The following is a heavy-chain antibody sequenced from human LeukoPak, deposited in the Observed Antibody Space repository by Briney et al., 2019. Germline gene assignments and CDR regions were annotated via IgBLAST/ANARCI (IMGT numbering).Heavy chain of an antibody. CDR2: IYGSETT. V-gene: IGHV4-59*11. CDR3: ARAPLPSYDSSGYSTGTLFDY. Sequence: SETLSLTCTVSGDSMSNHFWSWIRQPPGKGREWIGYIYGSETTNYNPSLKSRVTMSVDTSENQFSLKLSSVTAADTAVYYCARAPLPSYDSSGYSTGTLFDYWGQGTLVTVSS. J-gene: IGHJ4*02. CDR1: GDSMSNHF. D-gene: IGHD3-22*01.